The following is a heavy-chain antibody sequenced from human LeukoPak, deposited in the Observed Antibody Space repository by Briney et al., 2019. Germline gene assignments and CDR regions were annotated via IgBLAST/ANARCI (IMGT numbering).Heavy chain of an antibody. V-gene: IGHV4-34*01. J-gene: IGHJ4*02. Sequence: SETLSLTCAVYGGSFSGYYWGWIRQPPGKGLEWIGEINHSGSTNYNPSLKSRVTISVDTSKNQFSLKLSSVTAADTAVYYCASKSSGYYSVDYWGQGTLVTVSS. D-gene: IGHD3-22*01. CDR2: INHSGST. CDR1: GGSFSGYY. CDR3: ASKSSGYYSVDY.